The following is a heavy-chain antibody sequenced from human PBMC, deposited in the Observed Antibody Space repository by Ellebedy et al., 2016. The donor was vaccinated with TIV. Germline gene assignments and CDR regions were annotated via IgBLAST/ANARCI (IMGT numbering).Heavy chain of an antibody. V-gene: IGHV4-59*01. D-gene: IGHD6-6*01. J-gene: IGHJ6*02. CDR3: ARLAYSSSSRDQYYGMDV. CDR1: GVSISSSY. CDR2: VYYSGDT. Sequence: SETLSLXXTVSGVSISSSYWTWVRQPPGRGLEWIAYVYYSGDTNYNPSLKSRVTISVDTSKNQFSLTLSSVTAADTAVYYCARLAYSSSSRDQYYGMDVWGQGTTVTVSS.